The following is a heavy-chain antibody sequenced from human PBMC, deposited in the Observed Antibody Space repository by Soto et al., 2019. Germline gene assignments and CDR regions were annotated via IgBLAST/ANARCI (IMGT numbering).Heavy chain of an antibody. V-gene: IGHV1-3*01. CDR2: INAGNGNT. Sequence: QVQLVQSGAEVKKPGASVKVSCKASGYTFTSYTIHWVRQAPGQRLEWMGWINAGNGNTKYSQKFQGRVTITRDTSASAAYMDLSSLRSEDTAVYYCASPSMVRGPDSFDYRGQGTLGNVSS. J-gene: IGHJ4*02. CDR3: ASPSMVRGPDSFDY. D-gene: IGHD3-10*01. CDR1: GYTFTSYT.